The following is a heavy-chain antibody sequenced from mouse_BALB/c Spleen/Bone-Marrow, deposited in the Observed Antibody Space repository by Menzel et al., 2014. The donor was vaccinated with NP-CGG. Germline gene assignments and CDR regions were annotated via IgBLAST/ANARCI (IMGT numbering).Heavy chain of an antibody. D-gene: IGHD2-12*01. CDR1: GYTFTIYW. CDR2: INPSTGYT. V-gene: IGHV1-7*01. CDR3: ARNGGRSYDGCAY. J-gene: IGHJ3*01. Sequence: QVQLQQSGADLAKPGASVKMSCKASGYTFTIYWMHWVKQRPGQGLEWIGYINPSTGYTEYNQKFKDKTTLTADKSSSTAYMQMSSLTSEDSAVYYCARNGGRSYDGCAYWGQGTLVTVSA.